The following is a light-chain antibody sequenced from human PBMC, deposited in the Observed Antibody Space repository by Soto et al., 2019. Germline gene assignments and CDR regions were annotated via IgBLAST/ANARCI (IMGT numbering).Light chain of an antibody. CDR2: AAS. J-gene: IGKJ4*01. Sequence: DIQMTQSPSSVSASIGDRVTISCRASQSIYKWLVWYQQKPGKAPKLLIYAASSLQSGVPSRFSGSRYGTAFSLTISSLQPEDFATYYCQQADSFPRSFGGGTKVEI. V-gene: IGKV1-12*01. CDR1: QSIYKW. CDR3: QQADSFPRS.